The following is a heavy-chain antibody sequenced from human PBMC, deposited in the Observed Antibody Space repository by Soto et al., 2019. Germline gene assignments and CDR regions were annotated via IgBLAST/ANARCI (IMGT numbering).Heavy chain of an antibody. D-gene: IGHD1-20*01. Sequence: EVQLLESGGGLVQPGGSLRLSCAASGFTFSSYAMSWVRQAPGKGLEWVSAISGSGGSTYYADSVKGRFTISRDNSKNTLYLQMNSLRAEDTAVYYCAAYNTSRHAAFDIWGQGTMVIVSS. CDR3: AAYNTSRHAAFDI. V-gene: IGHV3-23*01. CDR1: GFTFSSYA. J-gene: IGHJ3*02. CDR2: ISGSGGST.